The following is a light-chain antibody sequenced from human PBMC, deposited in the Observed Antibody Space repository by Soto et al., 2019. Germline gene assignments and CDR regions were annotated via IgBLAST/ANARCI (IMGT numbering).Light chain of an antibody. CDR3: AAWDDSLSGLYV. J-gene: IGLJ1*01. V-gene: IGLV1-47*01. Sequence: QSVLTQLPSASGTPGQRVTISCSGSSSNIGSNYVYWYQQLPGTAPKLLIYRNNQRPSGVPDRFSGSKSGTSASLAISWLRSEDEADYYCAAWDDSLSGLYVFGTGTKVTVL. CDR2: RNN. CDR1: SSNIGSNY.